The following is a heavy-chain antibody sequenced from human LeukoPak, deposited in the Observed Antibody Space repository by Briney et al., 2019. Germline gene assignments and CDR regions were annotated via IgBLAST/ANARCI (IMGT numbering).Heavy chain of an antibody. CDR3: ARLPLSGWYGYFDY. V-gene: IGHV4-39*01. CDR1: GGSISSSSYY. D-gene: IGHD6-19*01. CDR2: IYYSGST. Sequence: SETLSLTCTVSGGSISSSSYYWGWIRQPPGKGLEWIGSIYYSGSTYYNPSLKSRVTIPVDTSKNQFSLKLSSVTAADTAVYYCARLPLSGWYGYFDYWGQGTLVTVSS. J-gene: IGHJ4*02.